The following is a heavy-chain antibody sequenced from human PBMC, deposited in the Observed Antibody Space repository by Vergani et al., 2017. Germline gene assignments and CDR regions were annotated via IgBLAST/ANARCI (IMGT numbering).Heavy chain of an antibody. V-gene: IGHV7-4-1*02. CDR3: ASTTTVTTPAAFDI. J-gene: IGHJ3*02. D-gene: IGHD4-17*01. CDR2: INTNTGNP. CDR1: GYTFTSYA. Sequence: QVQLVQSGSELKKPGASVKVSCKASGYTFTSYAMNLVRQAPGQGLEWMGWINTNTGNPTYAQGFTGRFVFSLGTSVSTAYLQISSLKAEDTAVYYCASTTTVTTPAAFDIWGQGTMVTVSS.